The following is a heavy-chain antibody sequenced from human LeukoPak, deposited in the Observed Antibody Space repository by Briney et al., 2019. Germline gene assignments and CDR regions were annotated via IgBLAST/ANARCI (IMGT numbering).Heavy chain of an antibody. Sequence: SETLSLTCTVSGGSIRSSSYHWGWIRQPPGNSLEWIGRVYYTGNTYYNPSLRSRVTISVDTSKNQFSLRLNSVTAADTSVYYCARGGNEWQQLSHNWFDPWGQGTLVTVSS. CDR2: VYYTGNT. V-gene: IGHV4-39*01. J-gene: IGHJ5*02. D-gene: IGHD5-24*01. CDR1: GGSIRSSSYH. CDR3: ARGGNEWQQLSHNWFDP.